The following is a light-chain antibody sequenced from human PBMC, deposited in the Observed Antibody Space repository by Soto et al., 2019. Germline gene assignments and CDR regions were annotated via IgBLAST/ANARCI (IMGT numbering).Light chain of an antibody. CDR1: QDIRKY. CDR3: QHYDHLPPFT. J-gene: IGKJ3*01. Sequence: DILMTQSPSSLSASVGDRVTITCQASQDIRKYLSWYQQKPGKAPKLLIYGASYLETGVPSRFSGSGYGTDFTFTISSLQPEDIATYYCQHYDHLPPFTFGPGTKVAIK. CDR2: GAS. V-gene: IGKV1-33*01.